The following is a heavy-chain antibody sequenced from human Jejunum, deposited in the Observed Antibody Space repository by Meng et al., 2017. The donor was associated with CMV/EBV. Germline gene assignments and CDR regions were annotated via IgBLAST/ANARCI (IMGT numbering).Heavy chain of an antibody. D-gene: IGHD4-17*01. CDR1: GGSIRNDQW. CDR2: IYHSGRT. J-gene: IGHJ4*02. Sequence: QGHLRESAPGLVTPAGTLSLTCDVSGGSIRNDQWWSWVRQAPGKGLEWIGEIYHSGRTNYNPSVKIRVSMSVDKSQNHFSLRLSSVTAADTAVYYCTTLYGDSISWGQGTLVTVS. CDR3: TTLYGDSIS. V-gene: IGHV4-4*02.